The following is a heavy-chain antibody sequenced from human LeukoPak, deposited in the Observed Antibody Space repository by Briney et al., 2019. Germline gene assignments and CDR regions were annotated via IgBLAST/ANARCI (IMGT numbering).Heavy chain of an antibody. D-gene: IGHD6-13*01. V-gene: IGHV1-69*04. CDR3: ASIAAAGTWCGRYYGMDV. CDR1: GGTFSSYA. J-gene: IGHJ6*02. CDR2: IIPILGIA. Sequence: SVKVSCKASGGTFSSYAISWVRQAPGQGLEWMGRIIPILGIANYAQKFQGRVTITADKSTSTAYMELSSLRSEDTAVYYCASIAAAGTWCGRYYGMDVWGQGTTVTVSS.